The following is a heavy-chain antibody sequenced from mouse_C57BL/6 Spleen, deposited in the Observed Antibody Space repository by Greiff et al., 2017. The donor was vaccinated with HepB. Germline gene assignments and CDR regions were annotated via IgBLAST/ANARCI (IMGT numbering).Heavy chain of an antibody. D-gene: IGHD3-2*02. V-gene: IGHV1-55*01. J-gene: IGHJ4*01. CDR2: IYPGSGST. Sequence: QVQLQQPGAELVKPGASVKMSCKASGYTFTSYWITWVKQRPGQGLEWIGDIYPGSGSTNYNEKFKSKATLTVDTSSSTAYMQLSSLTSEDSAVYYCAREVRGQLRLRGAMDYWGQGTSVTVSS. CDR1: GYTFTSYW. CDR3: AREVRGQLRLRGAMDY.